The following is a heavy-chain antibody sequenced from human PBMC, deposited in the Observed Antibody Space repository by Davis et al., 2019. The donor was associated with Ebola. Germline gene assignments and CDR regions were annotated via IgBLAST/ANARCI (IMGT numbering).Heavy chain of an antibody. J-gene: IGHJ5*02. CDR3: ARRDCSSTNCYSNWFDP. CDR1: GYTFTTYF. D-gene: IGHD2-2*01. V-gene: IGHV1-46*01. Sequence: AASAKVSCKASGYTFTTYFIHWVRQAPGQGLEWMGIINPSGGSTGYAQKFQGRVTMTRDTSTSTVYMELSSLRSDDTALYYCARRDCSSTNCYSNWFDPWGQGTLVTVSS. CDR2: INPSGGST.